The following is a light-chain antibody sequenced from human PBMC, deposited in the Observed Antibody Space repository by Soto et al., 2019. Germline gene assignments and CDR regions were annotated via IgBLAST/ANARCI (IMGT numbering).Light chain of an antibody. CDR1: QSINAW. CDR2: AAS. CDR3: LQDINYPWT. Sequence: AMQMTPSPSSLSASVGDRVTITCRASQSINAWLAWYQEKPGKAPKLLIYAASSLLGGVPSRFSGSGSGTDFTLAISSLQPEDSATYYCLQDINYPWTFGQGTKVDIK. V-gene: IGKV1-6*01. J-gene: IGKJ1*01.